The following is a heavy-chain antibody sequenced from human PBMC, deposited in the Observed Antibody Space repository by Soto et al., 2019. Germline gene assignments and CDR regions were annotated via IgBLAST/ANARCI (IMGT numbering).Heavy chain of an antibody. D-gene: IGHD3-3*01. CDR3: TSDPTYDFWSAAGRYYYYGMDV. J-gene: IGHJ6*02. Sequence: GGSLRLSCAASGFTFSGSAMHWVRQASGKGLEWVGRIRSKANSYATAYAASVKGRFTISRDDSKNTAYLQMNSLKTEDTAVYYCTSDPTYDFWSAAGRYYYYGMDVWGQGTTVTVSS. V-gene: IGHV3-73*01. CDR2: IRSKANSYAT. CDR1: GFTFSGSA.